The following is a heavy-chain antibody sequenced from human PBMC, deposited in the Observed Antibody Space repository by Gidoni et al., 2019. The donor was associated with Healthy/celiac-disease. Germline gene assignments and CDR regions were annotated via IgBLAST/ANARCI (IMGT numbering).Heavy chain of an antibody. CDR2: ISYDGSNK. CDR1: GFTFRSYA. V-gene: IGHV3-30*04. CDR3: ARDRYFDWLLSDDSFDY. J-gene: IGHJ4*02. Sequence: QVQLVESGGGVVQPGRSLRLSCAASGFTFRSYAMHWVRQAPGKGLELVAVISYDGSNKYYADSVKGRFTISRDNSKNPLYLQMNSLRAEDTAVYYCARDRYFDWLLSDDSFDYWGQGTLVTVSS. D-gene: IGHD3-9*01.